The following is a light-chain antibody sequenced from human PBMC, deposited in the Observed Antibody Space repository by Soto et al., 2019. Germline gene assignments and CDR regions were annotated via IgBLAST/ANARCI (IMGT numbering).Light chain of an antibody. J-gene: IGLJ1*01. V-gene: IGLV2-8*01. CDR3: SSYAGSNNFGV. CDR2: EVS. Sequence: QSALTQPPSASGSPGQSVTISCTGTISDVGGYNDVSWYQQHPGKAPKLMIYEVSKRPSGVPDRFSCSKSGNTASLTVSGLQAEDEAYYYCSSYAGSNNFGVFGTGTKVTGL. CDR1: ISDVGGYND.